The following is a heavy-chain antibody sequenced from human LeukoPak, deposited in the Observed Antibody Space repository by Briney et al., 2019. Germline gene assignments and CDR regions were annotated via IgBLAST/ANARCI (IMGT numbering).Heavy chain of an antibody. V-gene: IGHV4-38-2*02. CDR1: GYSISSGYY. Sequence: PSETLSLTCTVSGYSISSGYYWGWIRQPPGKGLEWIGSIYHSGSTYYNPSLKSRVTISVDTSKNQFSLKLSSVTAADTAVYYCARIIGYCSSTSCYGAFDIWGQGTMVTVSS. CDR2: IYHSGST. J-gene: IGHJ3*02. D-gene: IGHD2-2*01. CDR3: ARIIGYCSSTSCYGAFDI.